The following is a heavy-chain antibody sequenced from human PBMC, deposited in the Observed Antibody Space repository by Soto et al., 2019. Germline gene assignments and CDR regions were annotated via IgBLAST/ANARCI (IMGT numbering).Heavy chain of an antibody. D-gene: IGHD4-17*01. CDR2: IIPILGIA. Sequence: QVQLVQSGAEVKKPGSSVKVSCKASGGTFSSYAITWVRQSPGQGLEWMGRIIPILGIANYAQKFQGRVTITADKSTRTAYMELSSLRSEDTAVYYWARESPSPTVTTLYNWFDPWGQGTLVTVSS. CDR1: GGTFSSYA. V-gene: IGHV1-69*04. CDR3: ARESPSPTVTTLYNWFDP. J-gene: IGHJ5*02.